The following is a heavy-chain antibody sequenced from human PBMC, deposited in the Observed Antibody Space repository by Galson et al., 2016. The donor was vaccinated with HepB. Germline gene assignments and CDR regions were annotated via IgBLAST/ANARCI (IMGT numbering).Heavy chain of an antibody. Sequence: SLRLSCAASGFTFSGYNIDWFRQAPGKGLEWVSYISSGRSAIYSADSVKGRFTISRDNAKNSLYLQMNSLRDEDTAIYFCARDGNHGYDMDYWGQGTLVTVSS. CDR3: ARDGNHGYDMDY. CDR1: GFTFSGYN. CDR2: ISSGRSAI. V-gene: IGHV3-48*02. J-gene: IGHJ4*02. D-gene: IGHD1-14*01.